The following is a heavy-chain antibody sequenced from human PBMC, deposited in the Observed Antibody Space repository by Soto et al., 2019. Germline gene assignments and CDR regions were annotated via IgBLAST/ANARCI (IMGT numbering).Heavy chain of an antibody. CDR2: ISYDGSNK. Sequence: GGSLRLSCAASGFTFSSYGMHWVHQAPGKGLEWVAVISYDGSNKYYADSVKGRFTISRDNSKNTLYLQMNSLRAEDTAVYYCAKDYDFWSGYPTYYYGMDVWGQGTTVTVSS. CDR3: AKDYDFWSGYPTYYYGMDV. V-gene: IGHV3-30*18. J-gene: IGHJ6*02. D-gene: IGHD3-3*01. CDR1: GFTFSSYG.